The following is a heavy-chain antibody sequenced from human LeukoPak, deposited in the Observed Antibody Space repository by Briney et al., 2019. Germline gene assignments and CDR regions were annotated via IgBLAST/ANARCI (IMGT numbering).Heavy chain of an antibody. J-gene: IGHJ4*02. CDR1: GGSFSGYY. CDR3: ARILYGDYGDISGYYFDY. D-gene: IGHD4-17*01. Sequence: SETLSLTCAVHGGSFSGYYWSWIRQPPGKGLEWIGEINHSGGTNYNPSLKSRVTISVDTSKNQFSLKLSSVTAADTAVYYCARILYGDYGDISGYYFDYWGQGTLVTVSS. CDR2: INHSGGT. V-gene: IGHV4-34*01.